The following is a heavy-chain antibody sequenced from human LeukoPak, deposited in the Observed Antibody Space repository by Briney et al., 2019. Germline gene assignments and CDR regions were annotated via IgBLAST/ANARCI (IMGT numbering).Heavy chain of an antibody. D-gene: IGHD3-10*01. CDR2: IYSDGSDK. CDR1: GFTFSTAW. V-gene: IGHV3-74*01. Sequence: GGSLRLSCAASGFTFSTAWVHWVRQAPGKGLVWVSRIYSDGSDKTYADSVRGRFTISRDNAKNTVYLQMNSLRAEDSAVYYCPSDSGHAFYFWGQGTMVTVSS. J-gene: IGHJ3*01. CDR3: PSDSGHAFYF.